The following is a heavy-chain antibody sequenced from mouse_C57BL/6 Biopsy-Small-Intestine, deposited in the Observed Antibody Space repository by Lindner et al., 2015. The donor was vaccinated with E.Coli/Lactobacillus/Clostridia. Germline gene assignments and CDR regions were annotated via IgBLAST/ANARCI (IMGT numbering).Heavy chain of an antibody. CDR1: GDTFRDYA. D-gene: IGHD1-1*01. J-gene: IGHJ1*01. CDR3: ARIHGELQGKWYFDL. V-gene: IGHV1-18*01. CDR2: SIPISGTP. Sequence: SVKVSCKTSGDTFRDYAINWVRQAPGQGLEWMGGSIPISGTPNFAQKFRGRVTLTADESTTTVYMELSSLTIADTAVYYCARIHGELQGKWYFDLWGRGTLVTVSS.